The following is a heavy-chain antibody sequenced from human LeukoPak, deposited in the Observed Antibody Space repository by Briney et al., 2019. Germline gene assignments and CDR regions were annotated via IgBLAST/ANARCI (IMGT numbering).Heavy chain of an antibody. V-gene: IGHV4-39*01. CDR1: GGSISSRSYY. Sequence: SETLSLTCTVSGGSISSRSYYWSWIRQPPGKGLEWIGSIYYSGSTYYNPSLKSRVTISVDTSKNQFSLKLSSVTAADTAVYYCARGTPWIVDYWGQGTLVTVSS. D-gene: IGHD5-12*01. CDR2: IYYSGST. J-gene: IGHJ4*02. CDR3: ARGTPWIVDY.